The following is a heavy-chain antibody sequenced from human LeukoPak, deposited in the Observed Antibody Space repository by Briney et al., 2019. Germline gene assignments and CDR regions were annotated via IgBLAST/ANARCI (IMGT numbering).Heavy chain of an antibody. Sequence: ASVTVSCLASGYTFTSNYIHWVRQAPGQGLEWVGLIYPRDGSTSYAENLKGRVTVTRDKSKSTLHMQLSGLRAEDTAVYYCARDQEGFDYWGQGTLVTVSS. CDR2: IYPRDGST. CDR3: ARDQEGFDY. J-gene: IGHJ4*02. V-gene: IGHV1-46*04. CDR1: GYTFTSNY.